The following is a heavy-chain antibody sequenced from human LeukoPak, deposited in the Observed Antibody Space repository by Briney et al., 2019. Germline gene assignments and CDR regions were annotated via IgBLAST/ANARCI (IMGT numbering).Heavy chain of an antibody. CDR2: IRSKAYGGTT. J-gene: IGHJ4*02. CDR1: GFTFGDYA. D-gene: IGHD3-22*01. V-gene: IGHV3-49*03. CDR3: TRGGYYDTSGPFDY. Sequence: GGSLRLSCTASGFTFGDYAMSWFRQAPGKGLEWVGFIRSKAYGGTTEYAASVKGRFTTSRDDSKSIAYLQMNSLKTEDTAVYYCTRGGYYDTSGPFDYWGQGTLVTVSS.